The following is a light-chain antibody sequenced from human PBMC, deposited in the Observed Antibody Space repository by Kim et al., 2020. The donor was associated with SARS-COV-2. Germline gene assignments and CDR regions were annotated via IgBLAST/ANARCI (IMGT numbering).Light chain of an antibody. CDR2: STN. CDR1: RSNIGRNY. J-gene: IGLJ1*01. Sequence: QTVTISVSGSRSNIGRNYVSWYQQLPGTAPKLLIYSTNQRPSGVPDRISASKSGSAASLAITGLRSEDEADYYCAAWDDSLGGSHVFGTGTKVTVL. CDR3: AAWDDSLGGSHV. V-gene: IGLV1-47*02.